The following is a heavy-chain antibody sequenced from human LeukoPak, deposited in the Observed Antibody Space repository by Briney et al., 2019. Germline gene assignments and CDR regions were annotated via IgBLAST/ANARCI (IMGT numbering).Heavy chain of an antibody. D-gene: IGHD3-9*01. V-gene: IGHV3-21*01. CDR3: AKEYDILTGYYASDI. J-gene: IGHJ3*02. CDR1: AFTFSNYN. CDR2: ITSSGSYI. Sequence: GGSLRLSCAASAFTFSNYNMNWVRQAPGKGLEWVSSITSSGSYIYYADSVKGRFTISRDNAKNTLYLQMNSLRAEDTAMYYCAKEYDILTGYYASDIWGQGTVVTVSS.